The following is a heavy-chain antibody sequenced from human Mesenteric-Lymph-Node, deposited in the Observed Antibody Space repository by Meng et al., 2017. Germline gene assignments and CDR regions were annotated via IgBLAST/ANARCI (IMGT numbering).Heavy chain of an antibody. CDR1: GFTFNTYA. D-gene: IGHD5-24*01. V-gene: IGHV3-30*07. CDR3: ARGSKDGYNYWDFDI. CDR2: ISYDGSKK. Sequence: GGSLRLSCAASGFTFNTYAVHWVRQAPGKGLEWVAIISYDGSKKYVPDSVKGRFTISRDNAKDSLYLQMNSLRAEDTAVYYCARGSKDGYNYWDFDICGQAT. J-gene: IGHJ3*02.